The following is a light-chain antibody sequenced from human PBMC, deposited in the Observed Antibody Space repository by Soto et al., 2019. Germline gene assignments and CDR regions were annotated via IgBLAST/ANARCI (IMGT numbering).Light chain of an antibody. J-gene: IGLJ2*01. Sequence: QSALPQPPSASGSPGQSVTISCTGTSSDVGGYNYVSWYQQHPGKAPKLMIYEVSKRPSGVPDRFSGSKSGNTASLTVSGLQDEDEADYYCSSYAGSNNVVFGGGTKQTVL. CDR2: EVS. CDR1: SSDVGGYNY. CDR3: SSYAGSNNVV. V-gene: IGLV2-8*01.